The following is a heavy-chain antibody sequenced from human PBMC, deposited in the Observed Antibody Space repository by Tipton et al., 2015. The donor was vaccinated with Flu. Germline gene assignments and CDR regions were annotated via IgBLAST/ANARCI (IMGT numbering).Heavy chain of an antibody. Sequence: TLSLTCAVSGYSINSGYFWGWIRQPPGKGLEWIGSKYHSGTTYYNPSLKSRVTISVDTSKNQFSLSLSSATAADTAVYYCARHTGDSVRGVIYYWGQGTLVTVSS. V-gene: IGHV4-38-2*01. D-gene: IGHD3-10*02. J-gene: IGHJ4*02. CDR2: KYHSGTT. CDR1: GYSINSGYF. CDR3: ARHTGDSVRGVIYY.